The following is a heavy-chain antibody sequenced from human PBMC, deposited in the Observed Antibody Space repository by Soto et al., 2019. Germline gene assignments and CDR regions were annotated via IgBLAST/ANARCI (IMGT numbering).Heavy chain of an antibody. CDR3: AKGSLLSIAVAQPGSYFDY. V-gene: IGHV3-23*01. Sequence: PGGSLRLSCAASGFTFSSYAMSWVRQAPGKGLEWVSAISGSGGSTYYADSVKGRFTISRDNSKNTLYLQMNSLRAEDTAVYYCAKGSLLSIAVAQPGSYFDYWGQGTLVTVSS. CDR2: ISGSGGST. D-gene: IGHD6-19*01. CDR1: GFTFSSYA. J-gene: IGHJ4*02.